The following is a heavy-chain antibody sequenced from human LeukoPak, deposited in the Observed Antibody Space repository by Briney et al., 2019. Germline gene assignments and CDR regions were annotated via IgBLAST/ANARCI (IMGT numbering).Heavy chain of an antibody. CDR1: GGSMSSSSYY. Sequence: SETLSLTCTVSGGSMSSSSYYWGWIRQPPGKGLDWLGSMYSSGSTYYNQSLKSRVTRSVDTSTNHFSLQPGSVTPAHTSVCYCAREASASFDYWGQGTLVTVSS. CDR2: MYSSGST. V-gene: IGHV4-39*07. CDR3: AREASASFDY. D-gene: IGHD2-2*01. J-gene: IGHJ4*02.